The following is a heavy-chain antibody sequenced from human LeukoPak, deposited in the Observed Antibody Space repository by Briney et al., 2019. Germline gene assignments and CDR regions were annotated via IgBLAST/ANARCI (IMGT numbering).Heavy chain of an antibody. Sequence: PSETLSLTCTVSGDSISSGDYYWSWIRQPAGKGLEWIGRISSSGSTNYNPSLKSRVTISVDTSKNQLPLKLSSVTAADTAVYYCASGTNGVFMNYYYMDVWGKGTTVTVSS. CDR1: GDSISSGDYY. CDR3: ASGTNGVFMNYYYMDV. J-gene: IGHJ6*03. CDR2: ISSSGST. V-gene: IGHV4-61*02. D-gene: IGHD2-8*01.